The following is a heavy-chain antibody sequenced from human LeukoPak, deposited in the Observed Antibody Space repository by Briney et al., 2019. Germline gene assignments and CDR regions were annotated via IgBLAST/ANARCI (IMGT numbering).Heavy chain of an antibody. V-gene: IGHV4-59*12. CDR2: VYYRGSA. D-gene: IGHD5-24*01. J-gene: IGHJ4*02. CDR3: ARDLSRDGYNPFGY. CDR1: GASIHDDH. Sequence: SSETLSLTCTVSGASIHDDHFTWIRQPPGRGLEWIGFVYYRGSAKYNPSLESRVTISVDTSKNQFSLKLSSVTAADTAVYYCARDLSRDGYNPFGYWGQGTLVTVSS.